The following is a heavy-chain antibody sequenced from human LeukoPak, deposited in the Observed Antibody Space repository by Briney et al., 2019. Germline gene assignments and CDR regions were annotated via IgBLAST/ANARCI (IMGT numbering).Heavy chain of an antibody. CDR1: GFTFSSYE. Sequence: PGGSLRLSCAASGFTFSSYEMNWVRQAPGKGLXXXXXXSSSGSTIYYADSVKGRFTISRDNAKNSLYLQMNSLRAEDTAVYYCAREHCSSTSCYADYWGQGTLVTVSS. CDR2: XSSSGSTI. CDR3: AREHCSSTSCYADY. V-gene: IGHV3-48*03. D-gene: IGHD2-2*01. J-gene: IGHJ4*02.